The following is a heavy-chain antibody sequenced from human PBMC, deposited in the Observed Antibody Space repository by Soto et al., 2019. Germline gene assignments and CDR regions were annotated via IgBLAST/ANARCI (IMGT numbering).Heavy chain of an antibody. J-gene: IGHJ2*01. CDR2: IYWNDDK. CDR3: SHSCGTDGGGECYSWYFDL. CDR1: GFSLSTSGVG. D-gene: IGHD2-21*01. V-gene: IGHV2-5*01. Sequence: VPPLVNPTQTLTLTCTFSGFSLSTSGVGVGWIRQPPGKALEWLALIYWNDDKRYSPSLKSRLTITKDTSKNQVVLTMTNMDPVDTAKYDGSHSCGTDGGGECYSWYFDLWGRGTTVTFCS.